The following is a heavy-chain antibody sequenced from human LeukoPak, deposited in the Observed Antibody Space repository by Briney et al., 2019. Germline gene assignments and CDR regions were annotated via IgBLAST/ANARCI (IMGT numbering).Heavy chain of an antibody. CDR3: AKSGYSSSWSNAAVYNWFDP. D-gene: IGHD6-13*01. V-gene: IGHV3-66*01. J-gene: IGHJ5*02. CDR2: IYSGGST. Sequence: GGSLRLFCAASGFTVSSNYMSWVRQAPGKGLEWVSVIYSGGSTYYADSVKGRFTISRDNSKNTLYLQMNSLRAEDTAVYYCAKSGYSSSWSNAAVYNWFDPWGQGTLVTVSS. CDR1: GFTVSSNY.